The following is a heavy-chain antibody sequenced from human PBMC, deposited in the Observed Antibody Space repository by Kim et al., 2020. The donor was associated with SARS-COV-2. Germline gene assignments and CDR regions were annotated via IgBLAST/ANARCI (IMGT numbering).Heavy chain of an antibody. CDR1: GYTVTYSY. CDR2: IYSGGNT. Sequence: GGSLRLSCAASGYTVTYSYMGWVRQAPGKGLEWVSFIYSGGNTIYADSVKGRLIISRDHSKNTLYLQMNSLGAEDTAVYYCATVVFYYDAGYFKNWGQGTLVSVSS. D-gene: IGHD3-22*01. J-gene: IGHJ1*01. CDR3: ATVVFYYDAGYFKN. V-gene: IGHV3-66*01.